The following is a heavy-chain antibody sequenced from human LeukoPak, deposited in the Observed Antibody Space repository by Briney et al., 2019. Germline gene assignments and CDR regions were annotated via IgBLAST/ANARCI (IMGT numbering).Heavy chain of an antibody. CDR1: GFTFSSYS. J-gene: IGHJ1*01. Sequence: GGSLRLSCAASGFTFSSYSMNWVRQAPGKGLEWVSSISSDSHFIYCADSLKDRLTVSRDNAKNSLYLQLHGLRAEDTAVYYCTTPAAGPGAEYSRHWGQGTLVTVSP. CDR3: TTPAAGPGAEYSRH. V-gene: IGHV3-21*01. CDR2: ISSDSHFI. D-gene: IGHD6-13*01.